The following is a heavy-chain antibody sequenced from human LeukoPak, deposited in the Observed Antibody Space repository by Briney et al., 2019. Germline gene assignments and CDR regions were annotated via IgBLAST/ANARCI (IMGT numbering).Heavy chain of an antibody. V-gene: IGHV4-59*01. CDR2: IYYSGST. J-gene: IGHJ4*02. D-gene: IGHD3-9*01. Sequence: PSETLSLTCAVYGGSFSSYYWSWIRQPPGKGLEWIGYIYYSGSTNYNPSLKSRVTISVDTSKNQFSLKLSSVTAADTAVYYCARVSGVLRYFDWLLYFDYWGQGALVTVSS. CDR3: ARVSGVLRYFDWLLYFDY. CDR1: GGSFSSYY.